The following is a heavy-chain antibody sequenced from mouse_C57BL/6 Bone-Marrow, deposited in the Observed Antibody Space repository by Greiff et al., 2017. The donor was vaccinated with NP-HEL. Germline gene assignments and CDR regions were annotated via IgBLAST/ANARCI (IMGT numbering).Heavy chain of an antibody. V-gene: IGHV1-26*01. CDR2: INPNNGGT. CDR1: GYTFTDYY. D-gene: IGHD2-5*01. J-gene: IGHJ2*01. Sequence: EVQLQQSGPELVKPGASVKISCKASGYTFTDYYMNWVKQSHGQSLEWIGDINPNNGGTSYNQKFKGKATLTVDKSSSTAYMELRSLTSEDSAVYYCCSNPYYFDYWGQGTTLTVSS. CDR3: CSNPYYFDY.